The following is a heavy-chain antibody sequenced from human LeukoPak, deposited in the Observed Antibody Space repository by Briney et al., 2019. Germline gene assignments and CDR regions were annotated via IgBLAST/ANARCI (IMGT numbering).Heavy chain of an antibody. CDR3: AIAAWYSSGWDFDY. V-gene: IGHV1-2*06. Sequence: GASVKVSCKASGYTFTGYYMHWVRQAPGQGLEWMGRINPNSGGTNYAQKFQGRVTMTRDTSISTAYMELSRLRSDDTAVYYCAIAAWYSSGWDFDYWGQGTLVTVSS. CDR1: GYTFTGYY. J-gene: IGHJ4*02. D-gene: IGHD6-19*01. CDR2: INPNSGGT.